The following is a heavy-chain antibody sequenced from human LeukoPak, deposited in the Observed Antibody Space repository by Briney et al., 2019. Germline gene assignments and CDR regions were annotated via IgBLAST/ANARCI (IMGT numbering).Heavy chain of an antibody. V-gene: IGHV3-23*01. CDR1: GLTFSNYA. D-gene: IGHD2-2*02. J-gene: IGHJ4*02. Sequence: GGSLRLSCAASGLTFSNYAMKWVRQAPGRGLEWVSGISGRGESTYYADSVTRRFTISRNNSNNTLFLQMDSLRAEDTAEYYCALSWYTTMHGDYWGQGTLVTVSS. CDR3: ALSWYTTMHGDY. CDR2: ISGRGEST.